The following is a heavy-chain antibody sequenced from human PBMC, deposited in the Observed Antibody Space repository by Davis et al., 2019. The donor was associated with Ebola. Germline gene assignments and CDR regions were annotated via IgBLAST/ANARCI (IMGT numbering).Heavy chain of an antibody. CDR1: GFTFSSYA. CDR2: IRGSGGST. Sequence: GESLKLSCAASGFTFSSYAMSWVRQAPGKGLEWVSAIRGSGGSTYYADPVKGRFTISRENAKNSLYLQMNSLRAGDTAVYYCERVGLEGLRAGGGMDVWGQGTTVTVSS. J-gene: IGHJ6*02. D-gene: IGHD2-8*02. CDR3: ERVGLEGLRAGGGMDV. V-gene: IGHV3-23*01.